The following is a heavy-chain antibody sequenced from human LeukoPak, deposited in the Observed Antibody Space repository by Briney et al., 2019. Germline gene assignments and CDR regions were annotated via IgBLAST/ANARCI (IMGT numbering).Heavy chain of an antibody. CDR1: GFTLSNYA. CDR2: IHYSGGST. J-gene: IGHJ4*02. Sequence: PGGSLRLSCAAAGFTLSNYALSWVRQAPGKGLEWVSSIHYSGGSTYYAASVKGRFTISRDNSKNTLYLQMNSLRAEDTAVYYCAKVIREVDMSYDYWGQGALVTVSS. CDR3: AKVIREVDMSYDY. D-gene: IGHD5-24*01. V-gene: IGHV3-23*01.